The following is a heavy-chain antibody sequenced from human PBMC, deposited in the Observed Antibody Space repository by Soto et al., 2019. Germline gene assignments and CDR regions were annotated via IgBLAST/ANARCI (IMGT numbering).Heavy chain of an antibody. CDR3: ARQGHYYYDSSGYYPGAAFDI. CDR2: IYPGDSDT. V-gene: IGHV5-51*01. J-gene: IGHJ3*02. Sequence: GESLKISCKGSGYSFTSYWIGWVRQMPGKGLEWMGIIYPGDSDTRYSPSFQGQVTISADKSISTAYLQWSSLKASDTAMYYCARQGHYYYDSSGYYPGAAFDIWGQGTMVTV. CDR1: GYSFTSYW. D-gene: IGHD3-22*01.